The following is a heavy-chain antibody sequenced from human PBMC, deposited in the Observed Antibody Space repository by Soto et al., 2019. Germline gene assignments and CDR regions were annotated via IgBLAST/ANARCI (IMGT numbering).Heavy chain of an antibody. V-gene: IGHV3-23*01. CDR3: AKDSWQLTYFDY. CDR1: GFTFTSYA. CDR2: ITARGTT. J-gene: IGHJ4*02. D-gene: IGHD6-13*01. Sequence: PGGSLRLSCAASGFTFTSYAMSWVRQAPGKGLEYVSHITARGTTYYADSVKGRFTIPRDSSKNTLYLQMNSLRAEDTAVYYCAKDSWQLTYFDYWGQGTLVTVSS.